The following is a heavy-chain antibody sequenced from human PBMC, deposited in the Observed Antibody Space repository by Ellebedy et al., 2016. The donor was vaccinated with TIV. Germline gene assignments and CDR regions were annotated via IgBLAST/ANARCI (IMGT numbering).Heavy chain of an antibody. Sequence: GESLKISCAASGFTFSSYAMHWVRQAPGKGLEWVAVISYDGKNKSFAHSVKGRFTISRDNSENTLYLQMNSLKPEDTAVYYCARCPFLEWLFGGRIDYWGQGTLVTVSS. D-gene: IGHD3-3*02. J-gene: IGHJ4*02. CDR3: ARCPFLEWLFGGRIDY. CDR1: GFTFSSYA. V-gene: IGHV3-30*04. CDR2: ISYDGKNK.